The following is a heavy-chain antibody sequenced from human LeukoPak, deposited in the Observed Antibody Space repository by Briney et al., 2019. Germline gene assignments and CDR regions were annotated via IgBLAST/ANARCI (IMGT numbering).Heavy chain of an antibody. CDR2: ISSSSYI. CDR3: ARAPSPRDTSYYYGMDV. Sequence: GGSLRLSCAASGFTFSSYSMNWVRQAPGKGLEWVSSISSSSYIYYADSVKGRFTISRDNAKNSLYLQMNSLRAEDTAVYYCARAPSPRDTSYYYGMDVWGQGTTVTVSS. D-gene: IGHD3-16*01. J-gene: IGHJ6*02. V-gene: IGHV3-21*01. CDR1: GFTFSSYS.